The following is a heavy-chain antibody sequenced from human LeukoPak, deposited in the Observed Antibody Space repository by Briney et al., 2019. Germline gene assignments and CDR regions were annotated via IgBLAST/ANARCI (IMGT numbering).Heavy chain of an antibody. CDR1: GYSFTSYA. D-gene: IGHD1-26*01. V-gene: IGHV1-3*01. CDR2: INAGDGNT. J-gene: IGHJ5*02. CDR3: VPSHRYRDTWFVDP. Sequence: ASVKVSCKASGYSFTSYAIHWVRQAPGQRLEWMGWINAGDGNTKYSQKFQGRVTITRDTTASTAYMELSSLRSEDTAVYYCVPSHRYRDTWFVDPWGQGTLVTVSS.